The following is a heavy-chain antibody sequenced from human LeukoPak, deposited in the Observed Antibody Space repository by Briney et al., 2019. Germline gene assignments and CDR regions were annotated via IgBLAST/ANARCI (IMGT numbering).Heavy chain of an antibody. CDR2: IYHSGST. Sequence: SETLSLTCAVSGGSISSGGYSWSWIRQPPGKGLEWIGYIYHSGSTYYNPSLKSRVTISVDRSKNQFSLKLSSVTAADTAVYYCARVHEGFGELFTEYYFDYWGQGTLVTVSS. J-gene: IGHJ4*02. CDR3: ARVHEGFGELFTEYYFDY. D-gene: IGHD3-10*01. CDR1: GGSISSGGYS. V-gene: IGHV4-30-2*01.